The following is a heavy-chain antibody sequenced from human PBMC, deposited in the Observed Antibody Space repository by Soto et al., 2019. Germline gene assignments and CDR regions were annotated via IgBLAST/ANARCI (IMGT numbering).Heavy chain of an antibody. CDR3: ASLSSAWYYFDY. CDR2: VFYSGST. Sequence: PSETLSLTCTVSFGSISSSNYYWGWIRQPPGKGLEWIGSVFYSGSTFYNPSLKSRVTISVDTSKSKFSLKLSSVTAADTAVYYCASLSSAWYYFDYWGQGTLVTVS. CDR1: FGSISSSNYY. V-gene: IGHV4-39*01. J-gene: IGHJ4*02. D-gene: IGHD6-19*01.